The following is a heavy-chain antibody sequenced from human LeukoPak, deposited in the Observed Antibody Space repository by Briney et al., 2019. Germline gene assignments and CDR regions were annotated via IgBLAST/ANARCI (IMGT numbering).Heavy chain of an antibody. Sequence: PGGSLRLSCAASGFIFSTYSMNWVRQAPGKGLEWVSSISSSSTYMYYADLVKGRFTISRDNAKNSLYLQMNSLRAEDTAVYYCAREGLWLDYWGQGTLVTVSS. J-gene: IGHJ4*02. CDR3: AREGLWLDY. CDR1: GFIFSTYS. CDR2: ISSSSTYM. D-gene: IGHD5-18*01. V-gene: IGHV3-21*01.